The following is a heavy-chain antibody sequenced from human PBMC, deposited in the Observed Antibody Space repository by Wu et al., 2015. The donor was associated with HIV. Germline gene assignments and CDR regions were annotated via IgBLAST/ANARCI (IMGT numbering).Heavy chain of an antibody. D-gene: IGHD3-22*01. CDR3: ARDDDSRGYYYSLAY. V-gene: IGHV1-69*12. Sequence: QVQLVQSGAEVKKPGSSVKVSCKASGGTFSSYAISWVRQAPGQGLEWMGGIIPIFGTANYAQKFQGRVTITADESTSTVHMELSTLRSEDTAVYYCARDDDSRGYYYSLAYWGQGTPVTGLL. CDR2: IIPIFGTA. CDR1: GGTFSSYA. J-gene: IGHJ4*02.